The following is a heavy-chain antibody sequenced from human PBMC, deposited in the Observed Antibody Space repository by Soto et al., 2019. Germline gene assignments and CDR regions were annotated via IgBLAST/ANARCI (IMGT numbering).Heavy chain of an antibody. Sequence: PSETLSLTCTVSGGSISSSSYYWGWIRQPPGKGLEWIGSIYYSGSTYYNPSLKSRVTISVDTSKNQFSLKLSSVTAADTAVYYCARIQKVVVTAMDYWGQGTLVTVSS. D-gene: IGHD2-21*02. CDR2: IYYSGST. J-gene: IGHJ4*02. V-gene: IGHV4-39*01. CDR1: GGSISSSSYY. CDR3: ARIQKVVVTAMDY.